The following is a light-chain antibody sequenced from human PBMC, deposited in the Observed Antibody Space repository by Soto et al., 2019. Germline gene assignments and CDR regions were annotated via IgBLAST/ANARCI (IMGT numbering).Light chain of an antibody. CDR2: VNSDGSH. CDR1: SGHSNYA. Sequence: QPVLTQSPSASASLGASVKLTCTLSSGHSNYAIAWHQQQPEKGPRYLMKVNSDGSHRKGDGIPDRFSGSSSGAQRYLTISSLQSEDEADYYCQTWATGIRVFGTWTKLTVL. V-gene: IGLV4-69*01. J-gene: IGLJ1*01. CDR3: QTWATGIRV.